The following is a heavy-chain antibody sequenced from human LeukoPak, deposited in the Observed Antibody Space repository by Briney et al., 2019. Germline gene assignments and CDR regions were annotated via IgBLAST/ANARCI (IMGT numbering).Heavy chain of an antibody. CDR1: GYTLTELS. J-gene: IGHJ4*02. V-gene: IGHV1-24*01. CDR3: ARGFQQLVPWDY. D-gene: IGHD6-13*01. Sequence: ASVKVSCKVFGYTLTELSMHWVRQAPGKGLEWMGGFDPEDGETIYAQKFQGRVTMTEDTSTNTAYMELSSLRSDDTAVYYCARGFQQLVPWDYWGQGTLVTVSS. CDR2: FDPEDGET.